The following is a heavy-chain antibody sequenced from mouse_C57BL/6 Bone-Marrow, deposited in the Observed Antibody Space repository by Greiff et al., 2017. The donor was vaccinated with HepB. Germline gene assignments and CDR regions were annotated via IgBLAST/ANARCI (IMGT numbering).Heavy chain of an antibody. CDR3: ARAYGSSYPWFAY. D-gene: IGHD1-1*01. J-gene: IGHJ3*01. V-gene: IGHV5-4*01. CDR2: ISDGGSYT. Sequence: EVQGVESGGGLVKPGGSLKLSCAASGFTFSSYAMSWVRQTPEKRLEWVATISDGGSYTYYPDNVKGRFTISRDNAKNNLYLQMSHLKSEDTAMYYCARAYGSSYPWFAYWGQGTLVTVSA. CDR1: GFTFSSYA.